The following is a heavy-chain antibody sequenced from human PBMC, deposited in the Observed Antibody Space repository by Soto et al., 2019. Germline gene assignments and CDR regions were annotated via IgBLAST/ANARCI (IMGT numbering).Heavy chain of an antibody. CDR2: ISASGGST. CDR1: GFTFNNYA. V-gene: IGHV3-23*01. D-gene: IGHD6-6*01. J-gene: IGHJ6*02. CDR3: AKGARSSYYYGLDV. Sequence: GSLRLSCAASGFTFNNYAMSWVRQAPGKGLEWVSGISASGGSTYYADSVKGRLTISRDNSENTLYLQMNSLRAEDTASFYCAKGARSSYYYGLDVWGQGTTVTVSS.